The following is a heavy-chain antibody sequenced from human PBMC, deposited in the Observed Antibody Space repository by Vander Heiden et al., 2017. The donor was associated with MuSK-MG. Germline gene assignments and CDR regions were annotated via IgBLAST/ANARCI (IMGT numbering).Heavy chain of an antibody. J-gene: IGHJ4*02. CDR2: INPESGST. CDR1: GYTFTDEY. Sequence: QVQLVQSGPAVQKPGPSVKVSCKASGYTFTDEYIPWFRQAHGQGLEWWGWINPESGSTKYAQKFQGRVTMTRDTPINTAYMDRTSLRSDDTAVYFCARRHRFCRDDTCYTFDYWGQGALVTVSS. CDR3: ARRHRFCRDDTCYTFDY. V-gene: IGHV1-2*02. D-gene: IGHD2-2*02.